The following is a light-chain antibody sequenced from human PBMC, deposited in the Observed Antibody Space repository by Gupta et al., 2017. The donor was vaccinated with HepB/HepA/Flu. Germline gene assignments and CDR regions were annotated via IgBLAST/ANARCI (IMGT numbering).Light chain of an antibody. CDR1: SGYTNYI. CDR3: QTWGPGSQV. J-gene: IGLJ3*02. V-gene: IGLV4-69*01. CDR2: LNRDGSH. Sequence: QLVLTQSPSASASLGASVTLTCTLSSGYTNYIITWHQQQPGKGPRFLMRLNRDGSHNKGDGIPDRFSGSTSGAERYLTISSLQPEDEADYYCQTWGPGSQVFGGGTRMTVL.